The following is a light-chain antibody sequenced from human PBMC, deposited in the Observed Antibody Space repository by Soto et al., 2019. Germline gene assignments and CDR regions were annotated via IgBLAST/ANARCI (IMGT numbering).Light chain of an antibody. CDR3: QQYFNWDLPWT. CDR2: GAS. CDR1: QSVSSSY. V-gene: IGKV3-20*01. J-gene: IGKJ1*01. Sequence: EIVLTQSPGTLSLSPGERATLSCRASQSVSSSYLAWYQQKPGQAPRLLIYGASSRATGIPDRFSCSGSGTDFTLTISRLEPEDFDVYYYQQYFNWDLPWTFGPGTKVQIK.